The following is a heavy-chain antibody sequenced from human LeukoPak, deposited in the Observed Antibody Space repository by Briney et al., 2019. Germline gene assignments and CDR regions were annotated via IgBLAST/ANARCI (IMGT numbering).Heavy chain of an antibody. CDR1: GDTSTCHD. CDR2: MIPRDNT. CDR3: ARGGRDQLPSVYYYYYMDV. Sequence: ASVKAFCKASGDTSTCHDIKSVRRALGRVLYCQDTMIPRDNTGYAQKFQGRVTLTRDKSINTAYMELSSLRSEDTAVYYCARGGRDQLPSVYYYYYMDVWGKGTTVTVSS. D-gene: IGHD2-2*01. V-gene: IGHV1-8*01. J-gene: IGHJ6*03.